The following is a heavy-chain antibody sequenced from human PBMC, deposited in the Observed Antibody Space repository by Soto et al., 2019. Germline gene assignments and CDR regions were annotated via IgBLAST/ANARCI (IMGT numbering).Heavy chain of an antibody. J-gene: IGHJ6*02. Sequence: GGSLRLSCAASGFTFSNAWMNWVRQAPGKGLEWVGRIKSKTDGGTTDYAAPVKGRFTISRDDSKNTLYLQMNSLKTEDTAVYYCTTEQYPWRFLEWLEVPYGMDVWGQGTTVTVSS. D-gene: IGHD3-3*01. V-gene: IGHV3-15*07. CDR1: GFTFSNAW. CDR2: IKSKTDGGTT. CDR3: TTEQYPWRFLEWLEVPYGMDV.